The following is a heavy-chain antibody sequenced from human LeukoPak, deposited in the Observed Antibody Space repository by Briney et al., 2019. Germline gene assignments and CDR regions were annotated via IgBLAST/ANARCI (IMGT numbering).Heavy chain of an antibody. CDR1: GYTFTSYG. CDR2: ISAYNGNT. D-gene: IGHD3-22*01. J-gene: IGHJ3*02. Sequence: ASVKVSCKASGYTFTSYGISWVRQAPGQGLEWMGWISAYNGNTNYAQKLQGRVTMTTDTSTSTAYMELRSLRSDDTAVYYCARVRENYYDSSGYYYGAFDIWGQGTMVAVSS. V-gene: IGHV1-18*01. CDR3: ARVRENYYDSSGYYYGAFDI.